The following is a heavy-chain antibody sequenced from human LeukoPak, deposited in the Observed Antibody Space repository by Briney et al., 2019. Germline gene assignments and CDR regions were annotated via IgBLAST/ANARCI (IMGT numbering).Heavy chain of an antibody. J-gene: IGHJ5*02. CDR2: ISGSGGST. CDR3: AKDFYDFWSGYPNWFDP. Sequence: PGGSLRLACAASGFTFSSYAMSWVRQAPGKVLEWVSAISGSGGSTYYADSVKGRFTISRDNSKNTLYLQMNSLRAEDTAVYYCAKDFYDFWSGYPNWFDPWGQGTLVTVSS. D-gene: IGHD3-3*01. CDR1: GFTFSSYA. V-gene: IGHV3-23*01.